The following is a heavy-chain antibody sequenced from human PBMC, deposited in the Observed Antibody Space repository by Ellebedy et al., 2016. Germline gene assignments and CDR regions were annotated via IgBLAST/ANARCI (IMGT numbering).Heavy chain of an antibody. CDR1: GFSLTTSTVV. V-gene: IGHV2-5*01. J-gene: IGHJ4*02. CDR3: VHRTTVTSFDC. D-gene: IGHD4-17*01. CDR2: IYGHDDK. Sequence: SGPTLVKPTQTLTLTCTFSGFSLTTSTVVVGWVRQPPGGAPEWLAFIYGHDDKRHSPSLRNRLTITKDSSNNQVVLTLTNMDPVDTATYYCVHRTTVTSFDCWGQGTLVTVSS.